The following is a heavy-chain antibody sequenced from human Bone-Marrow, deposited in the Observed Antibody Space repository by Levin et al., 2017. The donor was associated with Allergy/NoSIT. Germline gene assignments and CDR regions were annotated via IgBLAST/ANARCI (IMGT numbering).Heavy chain of an antibody. CDR3: TTGTYTPWRNYYGH. V-gene: IGHV3-15*01. CDR1: GFTFSNAW. Sequence: GESLKISCAASGFTFSNAWMSWVRQGPVKGLEWLGRIKSKTDGETTDYAAPVEGRFTISRDDSKNTLYLQMNSLKTEDSAVYYCTTGTYTPWRNYYGHWGQGTPVTVSS. D-gene: IGHD3-10*01. J-gene: IGHJ4*02. CDR2: IKSKTDGETT.